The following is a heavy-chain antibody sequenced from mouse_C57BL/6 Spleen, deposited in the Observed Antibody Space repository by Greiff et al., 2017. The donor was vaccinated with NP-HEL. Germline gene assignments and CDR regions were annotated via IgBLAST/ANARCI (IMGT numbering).Heavy chain of an antibody. CDR3: TRDEQLRLPFAY. CDR2: ISSGGDYI. J-gene: IGHJ3*01. CDR1: GFTFSSYA. V-gene: IGHV5-9-1*02. D-gene: IGHD3-2*02. Sequence: EVKLMESGEGLVKPGGSLKLSCAASGFTFSSYAMSWVRQTPEKRLEWVAYISSGGDYIYYADTVKGRFTISRDNARNTLYLQMSSLKSEDTAMYYCTRDEQLRLPFAYWGQGTLVTVSA.